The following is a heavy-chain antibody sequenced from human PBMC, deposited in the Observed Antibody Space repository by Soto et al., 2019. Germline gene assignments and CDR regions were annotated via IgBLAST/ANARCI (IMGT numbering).Heavy chain of an antibody. V-gene: IGHV3-21*01. D-gene: IGHD3-3*01. J-gene: IGHJ4*02. Sequence: GGSLRLSCAASGFTFSSYSMNWVRQAPGKGLEWVSSISSSSSYIYYADSVKGRFTISRDNAKNSLYLQMNSLRAEDTAVYYCARDRDSDFWSGYQVMEVDYWGQGTLVTVSS. CDR1: GFTFSSYS. CDR2: ISSSSSYI. CDR3: ARDRDSDFWSGYQVMEVDY.